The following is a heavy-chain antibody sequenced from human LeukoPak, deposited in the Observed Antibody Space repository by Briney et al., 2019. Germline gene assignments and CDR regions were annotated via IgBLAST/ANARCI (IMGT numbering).Heavy chain of an antibody. CDR1: GFTFSSYA. D-gene: IGHD3-3*01. J-gene: IGHJ4*02. CDR3: AKDRAHTYYDFWSGPYRDY. V-gene: IGHV3-23*01. Sequence: GGSLRLSCAASGFTFSSYAMSWVRQAPGKGLEWVSAISGSGGSTYYADSVKGRFTISRDNSKNTLYLQMNSLRAEDTAVYYCAKDRAHTYYDFWSGPYRDYWGQGTLVTVSS. CDR2: ISGSGGST.